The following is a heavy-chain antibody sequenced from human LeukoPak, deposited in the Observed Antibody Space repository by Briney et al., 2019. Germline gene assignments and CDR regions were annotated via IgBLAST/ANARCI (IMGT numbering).Heavy chain of an antibody. CDR2: INAGNGNT. J-gene: IGHJ6*02. V-gene: IGHV1-3*01. CDR1: GYTFTSYG. Sequence: ASVKVSCKASGYTFTSYGISWVRQAPGQRLEWMGWINAGNGNTKYSQKFQGRVTITRDTSASTAYMELSSLRSEDTAVYYCAGYCSSTSCQDYYYYGMDVWGQGTTVTVSS. CDR3: AGYCSSTSCQDYYYYGMDV. D-gene: IGHD2-2*01.